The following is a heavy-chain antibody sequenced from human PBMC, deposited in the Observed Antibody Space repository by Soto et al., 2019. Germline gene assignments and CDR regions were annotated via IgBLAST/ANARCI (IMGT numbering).Heavy chain of an antibody. CDR2: IYHTGRI. CDR1: GDSMSKSYW. V-gene: IGHV4-4*02. Sequence: QVQLQESGPGLVKPSGTLSLTCDVSGDSMSKSYWWSWVRQTPGQGLEWIGEIYHTGRINYNPALKSRIIISMDKSQNQFSLKVSSVTAADTAIYFCAATSMSASYYAYWGQGTLIAVSS. J-gene: IGHJ1*01. D-gene: IGHD1-26*01. CDR3: AATSMSASYYAY.